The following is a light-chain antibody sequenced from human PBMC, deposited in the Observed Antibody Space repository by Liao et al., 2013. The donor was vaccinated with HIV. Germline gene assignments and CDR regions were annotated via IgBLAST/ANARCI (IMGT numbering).Light chain of an antibody. Sequence: SYELTQPPSVSVSPGQTASVTCSGDKLGDQYVSWYQQRPGQSPILVIYDDGDRPSGIPERFSGFNSGNTATLTISRVEAGDEADYYCQVWDSSSDQGVFGGGTKLTVL. CDR3: QVWDSSSDQGV. J-gene: IGLJ3*02. V-gene: IGLV3-1*01. CDR2: DDG. CDR1: KLGDQY.